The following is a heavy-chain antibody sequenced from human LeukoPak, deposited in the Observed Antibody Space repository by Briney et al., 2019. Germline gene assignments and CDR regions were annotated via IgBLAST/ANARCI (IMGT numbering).Heavy chain of an antibody. J-gene: IGHJ4*02. CDR2: IYSGGST. CDR1: GFAVSSNY. Sequence: GGSLRLSCAASGFAVSSNYMSWVRQAPGKGLEWLSVIYSGGSTDYADPVKGRFTISRDNSKNTLYLQMNSLRGEDTGVYYCARGKGYPQVNYDYWFQGSLVTVSS. CDR3: ARGKGYPQVNYDY. V-gene: IGHV3-53*05. D-gene: IGHD5-12*01.